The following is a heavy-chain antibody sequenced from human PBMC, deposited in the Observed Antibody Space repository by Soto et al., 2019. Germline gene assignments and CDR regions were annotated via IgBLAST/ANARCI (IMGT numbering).Heavy chain of an antibody. CDR1: GFTFSSYG. J-gene: IGHJ6*02. V-gene: IGHV3-33*01. CDR2: IWYDGSNK. D-gene: IGHD6-6*01. Sequence: PGGSLRLSCAASGFTFSSYGMHWVRQAPGKGLEWVAVIWYDGSNKYYADSVKGRFTISRDNSKNTLYLQMNSLRAEDTAVYYCAREIAARTTHYYYYYGMDVWGQGTTVTVSS. CDR3: AREIAARTTHYYYYYGMDV.